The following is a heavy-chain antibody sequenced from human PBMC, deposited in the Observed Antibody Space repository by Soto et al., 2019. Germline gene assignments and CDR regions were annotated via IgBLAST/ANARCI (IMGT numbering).Heavy chain of an antibody. D-gene: IGHD3-22*01. Sequence: QVQLQESGPGLVKPSQTLSLTCTVSGGSISSGGYYWSWIRQHPGKGLEWIGYIYYSGSTYSNPSIKSRVTISVDTSKNQSSLKLSSVTAADTAVYYCARNYCDYWYVALWGRGTLVTVSS. CDR3: ARNYCDYWYVAL. V-gene: IGHV4-31*03. CDR1: GGSISSGGYY. CDR2: IYYSGST. J-gene: IGHJ2*01.